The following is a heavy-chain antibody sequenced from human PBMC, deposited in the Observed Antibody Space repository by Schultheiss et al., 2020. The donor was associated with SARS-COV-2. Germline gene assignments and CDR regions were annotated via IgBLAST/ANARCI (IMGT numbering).Heavy chain of an antibody. CDR3: ARDGGAFGSNYGSSGYNFNTFDY. CDR1: GGSISSGSYY. Sequence: SQTLSLTCTVSGGSISSGSYYWGWIRQPPGKGLEWIGTIHHSGSSYYSPSLKSRVTISVDTSKNQFSLKLSSVTAADTAVYYCARDGGAFGSNYGSSGYNFNTFDYWGQGTLVTVSS. CDR2: IHHSGSS. J-gene: IGHJ4*02. D-gene: IGHD3-22*01. V-gene: IGHV4-39*07.